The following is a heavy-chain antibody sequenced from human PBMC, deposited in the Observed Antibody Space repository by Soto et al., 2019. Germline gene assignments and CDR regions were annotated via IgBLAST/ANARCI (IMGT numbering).Heavy chain of an antibody. D-gene: IGHD3-10*01. Sequence: EVQLVESGGGLVQPGGSLRLSCAASGFTFSSYWMHWVRQAPGKGLVWVSRINSDRSSTSYADSVKGRFTISRDNAKNTLYLQMNSLRAEDTAVYYCARPRRFGEFSDIWGQGTMVTVSS. J-gene: IGHJ3*02. CDR3: ARPRRFGEFSDI. V-gene: IGHV3-74*01. CDR1: GFTFSSYW. CDR2: INSDRSST.